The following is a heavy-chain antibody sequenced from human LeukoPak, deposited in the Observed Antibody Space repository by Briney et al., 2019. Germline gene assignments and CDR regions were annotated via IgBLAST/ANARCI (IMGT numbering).Heavy chain of an antibody. V-gene: IGHV4-30-2*01. CDR2: IYHSGST. Sequence: SETLSLTCTVSGGSISSGGYYWSWIRQPPGKGLEWIGYIYHSGSTYYNPSLKSRVTISVDRSKNQFSLKLSSVTAADTAVYYCARDRVEDYSNFFDYWGQGTLVTVSS. CDR1: GGSISSGGYY. CDR3: ARDRVEDYSNFFDY. D-gene: IGHD4-11*01. J-gene: IGHJ4*02.